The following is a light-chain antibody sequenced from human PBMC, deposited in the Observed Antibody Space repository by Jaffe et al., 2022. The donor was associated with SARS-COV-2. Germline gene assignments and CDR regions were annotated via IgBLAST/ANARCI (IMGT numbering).Light chain of an antibody. J-gene: IGLJ1*01. CDR1: SSDVGGYSY. CDR3: CSYAGRYTYV. CDR2: DVS. V-gene: IGLV2-11*01. Sequence: QSALTQPRSVSGSPGQSVTISCTGTSSDVGGYSYVSWYQQHPGKAPKLMIYDVSQRPSGVPDRFSGSKSGYTASLTISGLQAEDEADYYCCSYAGRYTYVFGTATKVTVL.